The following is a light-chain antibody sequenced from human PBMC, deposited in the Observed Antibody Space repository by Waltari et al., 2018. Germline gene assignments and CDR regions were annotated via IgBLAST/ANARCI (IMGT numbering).Light chain of an antibody. V-gene: IGLV1-44*01. J-gene: IGLJ3*02. Sequence: QSVLTQPPSVSATPGQRVTISCSGSASNIGTTSVSWFQHLPGTAHQLLIFSTYRRPSGVPDRFSGAKAGTSASLAIRELQSEDESDYYCAAWDDSLNGWVFGGGTKLSVL. CDR1: ASNIGTTS. CDR2: STY. CDR3: AAWDDSLNGWV.